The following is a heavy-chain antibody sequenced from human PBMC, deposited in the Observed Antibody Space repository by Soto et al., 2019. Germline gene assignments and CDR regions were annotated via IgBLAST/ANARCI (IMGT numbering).Heavy chain of an antibody. Sequence: QVQLVESGGGVVQPGRSLRLSCAASGFTFSSYGMHWVRQAPGKGLEWVAVISYDGSNKYYADSVKGRFTISRDNSKNTLYLQMNSLRAEDTAVYYCATEPTTVTTADYWGQGTLVTVSS. D-gene: IGHD4-17*01. CDR1: GFTFSSYG. V-gene: IGHV3-30*03. J-gene: IGHJ4*02. CDR2: ISYDGSNK. CDR3: ATEPTTVTTADY.